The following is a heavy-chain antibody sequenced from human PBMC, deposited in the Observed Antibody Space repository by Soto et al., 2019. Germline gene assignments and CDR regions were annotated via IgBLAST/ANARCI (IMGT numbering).Heavy chain of an antibody. CDR3: TRRNEDIVVVPAARLTQGGYNYYYYGMDV. V-gene: IGHV3-73*01. J-gene: IGHJ6*02. Sequence: GGSLRLSCAASGFTFSGSAMHRVRQASGKGLEWVGRIRSKANSYATAYAASVKGRFTISRDDSKNTAYLQMNSLKTEDTAVYYCTRRNEDIVVVPAARLTQGGYNYYYYGMDVWGQGTTVTSP. CDR2: IRSKANSYAT. D-gene: IGHD2-2*01. CDR1: GFTFSGSA.